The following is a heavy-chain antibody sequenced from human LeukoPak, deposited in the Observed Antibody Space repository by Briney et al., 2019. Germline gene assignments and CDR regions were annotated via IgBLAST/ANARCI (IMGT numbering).Heavy chain of an antibody. CDR2: IYYSGST. Sequence: SETLSLTCTVSGGSISSYYWSWIRQPPGKGLEWIGYIYYSGSTSYNPSLKSRVTISVDTSKNQFSLKLSSVTAADTAVYYCARSESSSSIYYYGMDVWGQGTTVTVSS. D-gene: IGHD6-6*01. CDR3: ARSESSSSIYYYGMDV. CDR1: GGSISSYY. J-gene: IGHJ6*02. V-gene: IGHV4-59*01.